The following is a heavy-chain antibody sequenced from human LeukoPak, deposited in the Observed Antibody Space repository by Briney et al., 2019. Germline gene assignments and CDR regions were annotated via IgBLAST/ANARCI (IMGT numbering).Heavy chain of an antibody. J-gene: IGHJ4*02. CDR1: GDIFTNYW. V-gene: IGHV5-51*01. CDR3: ARRRRWEPIEY. D-gene: IGHD1-26*01. Sequence: GESLQISCKGSGDIFTNYWIGWVGQMPGKGLEWMGIIYPADSDTRYSPSFQGQVTISADKSIDTAYLQWSSLKASDTAIYYCARRRRWEPIEYWGQGTLVTVSS. CDR2: IYPADSDT.